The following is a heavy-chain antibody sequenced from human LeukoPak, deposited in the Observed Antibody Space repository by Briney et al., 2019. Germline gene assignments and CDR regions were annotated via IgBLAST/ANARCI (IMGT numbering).Heavy chain of an antibody. CDR1: GFTFSSYS. J-gene: IGHJ4*02. D-gene: IGHD3-22*01. CDR2: ISSSSSTI. Sequence: PGGSLRLSCAASGFTFSSYSMNWVRQAPGKGLEWVSYISSSSSTIYYADSVKGRFTISRDNAKNSLYLQMNSLRAEDTAVYYCARDGGDSSGYYFTENSDYWGQGTLVTVSS. CDR3: ARDGGDSSGYYFTENSDY. V-gene: IGHV3-48*01.